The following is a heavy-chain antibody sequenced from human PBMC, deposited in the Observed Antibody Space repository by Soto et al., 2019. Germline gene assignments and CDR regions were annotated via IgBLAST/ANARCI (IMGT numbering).Heavy chain of an antibody. CDR1: GFTLSNYW. D-gene: IGHD3-10*01. CDR2: IKGDGSST. J-gene: IGHJ3*02. CDR3: ARGAITMVRGVPQAFDI. V-gene: IGHV3-74*01. Sequence: PGGSLRLSCAASGFTLSNYWMHWVRQAPGKGLVWVSCIKGDGSSTNYADSVKGRFTVSRDNAKNTLYLQMNSLRAEDTAVYYCARGAITMVRGVPQAFDIWGQGTMVTVSS.